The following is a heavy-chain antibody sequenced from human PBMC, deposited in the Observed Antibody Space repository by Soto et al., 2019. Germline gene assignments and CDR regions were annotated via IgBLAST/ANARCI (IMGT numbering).Heavy chain of an antibody. J-gene: IGHJ4*02. CDR1: GGSIETFY. D-gene: IGHD6-19*01. CDR3: ARILRDSQGWYHHDF. CDR2: ISNSGST. V-gene: IGHV4-59*01. Sequence: SETLSLTCTVSGGSIETFYWSWIRQPPGKGLEWIGYISNSGSTSYNPSLESRVTVSVDTAKNEFSLKLNSVTAADTATYYCARILRDSQGWYHHDFWGQGTLVAVSS.